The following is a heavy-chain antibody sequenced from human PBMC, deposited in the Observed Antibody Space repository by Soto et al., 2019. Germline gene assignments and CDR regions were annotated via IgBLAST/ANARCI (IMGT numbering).Heavy chain of an antibody. CDR2: INHSGST. CDR1: GGSFSGYY. D-gene: IGHD6-13*01. J-gene: IGHJ4*02. CDR3: ARGNFSQQLVYDY. Sequence: SETLSLTCAVYGGSFSGYYWSWIRQPPGKGLEWIGEINHSGSTNYNPSLKSRVTISVDTSKNQFSLKLSSVTAADTAVYYCARGNFSQQLVYDYWGQGTLGTVSS. V-gene: IGHV4-34*01.